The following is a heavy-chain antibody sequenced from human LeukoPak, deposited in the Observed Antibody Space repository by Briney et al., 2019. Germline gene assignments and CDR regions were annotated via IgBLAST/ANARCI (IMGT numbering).Heavy chain of an antibody. CDR3: AKETVRWELLGLDY. CDR2: IRYDGSNK. D-gene: IGHD1-26*01. CDR1: GVTFSSYG. Sequence: GRSLRLSCAASGVTFSSYGMHWVRQAPGKGLEWVAFIRYDGSNKYYADSVKGRFTISRDNSKNTLYLQMNSLRAEDTAVYYCAKETVRWELLGLDYWGQGTLVTVSS. V-gene: IGHV3-30*02. J-gene: IGHJ4*02.